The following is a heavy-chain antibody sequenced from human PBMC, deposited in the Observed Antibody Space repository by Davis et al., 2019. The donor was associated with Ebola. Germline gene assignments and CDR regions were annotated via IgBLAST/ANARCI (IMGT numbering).Heavy chain of an antibody. D-gene: IGHD6-19*01. CDR3: ARERSVAVAGFYP. Sequence: PGGSLRLSCAGPGFTFSDYYMSCIRQAPGKGLEWISYISDSGTDVYYADSVKGRFTISRDNANNSLYLQMDSLRGDDTAVYYCARERSVAVAGFYPWGQGTLVTVSS. CDR1: GFTFSDYY. V-gene: IGHV3-11*01. CDR2: ISDSGTDV. J-gene: IGHJ5*02.